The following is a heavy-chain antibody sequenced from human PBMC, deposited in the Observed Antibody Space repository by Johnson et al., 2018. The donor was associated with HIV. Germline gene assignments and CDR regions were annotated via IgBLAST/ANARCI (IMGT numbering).Heavy chain of an antibody. D-gene: IGHD3-10*01. CDR1: GFTFSSYW. J-gene: IGHJ3*02. CDR2: IKQDGSEK. Sequence: VQLVESGGGLVQPGRSLRLSCAASGFTFSSYWMSWVRQAPGKGLEWVANIKQDGSEKYYADSVKGRFTISRDNAKSSVYLQMNSLRAEDTAVYYCARRGLANAFDIWGQGTMVTVSS. CDR3: ARRGLANAFDI. V-gene: IGHV3-7*02.